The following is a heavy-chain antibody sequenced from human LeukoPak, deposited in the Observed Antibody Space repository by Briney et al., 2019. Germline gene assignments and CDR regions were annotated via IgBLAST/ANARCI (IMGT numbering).Heavy chain of an antibody. Sequence: GGSLRLSCAASGFTFSSYAMSWVRQAPGKGLEWVSAISGSGGSTYYADSVKGRFTISRDNSKNTLYLQMNSLRAEDTAVYYCAKVQLDYGDYVQYYYYYGMDVWGQGTTVTVSS. CDR2: ISGSGGST. CDR3: AKVQLDYGDYVQYYYYYGMDV. V-gene: IGHV3-23*01. CDR1: GFTFSSYA. J-gene: IGHJ6*02. D-gene: IGHD4-17*01.